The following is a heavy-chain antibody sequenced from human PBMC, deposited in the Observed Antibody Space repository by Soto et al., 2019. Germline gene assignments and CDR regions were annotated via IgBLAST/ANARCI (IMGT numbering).Heavy chain of an antibody. J-gene: IGHJ6*02. D-gene: IGHD2-15*01. V-gene: IGHV1-58*01. Sequence: SVKVSCKASGFTFTSSAVQWVRQARGQRLEWIGWIVVGSGNTNYAQKFQERVTITRDMSTSTAYMELSSLRSEDTAVYYCAALPFSGGYRSGKQGLAVWVQGTT. CDR1: GFTFTSSA. CDR2: IVVGSGNT. CDR3: AALPFSGGYRSGKQGLAV.